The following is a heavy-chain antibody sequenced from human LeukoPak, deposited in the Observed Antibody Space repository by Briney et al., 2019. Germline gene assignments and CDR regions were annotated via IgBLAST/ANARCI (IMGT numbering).Heavy chain of an antibody. CDR1: GGSFSGYY. V-gene: IGHV4-34*01. CDR2: INHSGST. J-gene: IGHJ6*04. Sequence: SETLSLTCAVYGGSFSGYYWSWIRQPPGKGLEWIGEINHSGSTNYNPSLKSRVTISVDTSKNQCSLKLSSVTAADTAVYYCARGRVYGYGSGSYSMDVWGKGTTVTVSS. D-gene: IGHD3-10*01. CDR3: ARGRVYGYGSGSYSMDV.